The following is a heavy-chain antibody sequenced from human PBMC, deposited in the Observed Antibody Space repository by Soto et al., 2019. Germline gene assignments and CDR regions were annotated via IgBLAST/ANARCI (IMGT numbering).Heavy chain of an antibody. CDR3: ARGRSGRCTNGVCYPPGWFDL. J-gene: IGHJ2*01. V-gene: IGHV1-8*01. CDR2: MNPNSGNT. D-gene: IGHD2-8*01. CDR1: GYTFTSYD. Sequence: QVQLVQSGAEVKKPGASVKVSCKASGYTFTSYDINWVRQATGQGLEWMGWMNPNSGNTGYAQKFQGRVTMPRTTSLXXAXRXQSSLRSEDTAVYYCARGRSGRCTNGVCYPPGWFDLWGRGTLVTVSS.